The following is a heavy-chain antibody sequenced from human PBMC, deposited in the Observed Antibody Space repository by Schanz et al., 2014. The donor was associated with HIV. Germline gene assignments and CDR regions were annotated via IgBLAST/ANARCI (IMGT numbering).Heavy chain of an antibody. CDR2: IIPIFGTS. V-gene: IGHV1-69*01. CDR1: GGTFRSNA. Sequence: QVQLVQSGAEVKKTGSSVKVSCKASGGTFRSNAITWVRQAPGQGLEWMGGIIPIFGTSNYAQKFQGRATITADESTSTAYMELSSLRSEDTAVYYCARDSPVAAGTLDYWGQGTLVTVSS. J-gene: IGHJ4*02. CDR3: ARDSPVAAGTLDY. D-gene: IGHD6-13*01.